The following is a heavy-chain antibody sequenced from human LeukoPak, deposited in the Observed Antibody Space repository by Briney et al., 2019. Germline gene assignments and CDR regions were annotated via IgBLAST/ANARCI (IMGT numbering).Heavy chain of an antibody. CDR2: ISYDGSNK. CDR3: AKGASGSYHTPYDY. V-gene: IGHV3-30-3*01. Sequence: GRSLRLSCAASGFTFSSYAMHWVRQAPGKGLEWVAVISYDGSNKYYADSVQGRFIISRDNSKNTLNLQMNSLRVEDTAVYYCAKGASGSYHTPYDYWGQGSLVTVSS. CDR1: GFTFSSYA. J-gene: IGHJ4*02. D-gene: IGHD1-26*01.